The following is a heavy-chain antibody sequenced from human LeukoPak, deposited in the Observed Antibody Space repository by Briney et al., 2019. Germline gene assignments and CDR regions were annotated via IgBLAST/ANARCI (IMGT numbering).Heavy chain of an antibody. CDR2: IKSKTDGGTT. CDR3: TLADYGDYEGAFDI. J-gene: IGHJ3*02. V-gene: IGHV3-15*01. CDR1: GFTFSNAW. Sequence: PGGSLRLSCAASGFTFSNAWMSWVRQAPGKGLEWVGRIKSKTDGGTTDYAAPVKGRFTISRDDSKNTLYLQMNSLKTEDTAVYYCTLADYGDYEGAFDIWGQGTMVTVSS. D-gene: IGHD4-17*01.